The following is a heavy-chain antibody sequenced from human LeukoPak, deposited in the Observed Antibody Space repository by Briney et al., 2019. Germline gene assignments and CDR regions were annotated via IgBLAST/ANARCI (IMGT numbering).Heavy chain of an antibody. CDR2: IKQDGSVK. CDR1: GFTFSDYW. V-gene: IGHV3-7*01. Sequence: GGSLRLSCAASGFTFSDYWMTWVRQAPGKGLEWVANIKQDGSVKNYADSVKGRFTISRDNAKNSLFLQMNSLRVEDTAVYYFARDFAPLYSSYWADAFDTWGQGTMVTVSS. CDR3: ARDFAPLYSSYWADAFDT. D-gene: IGHD6-19*01. J-gene: IGHJ3*02.